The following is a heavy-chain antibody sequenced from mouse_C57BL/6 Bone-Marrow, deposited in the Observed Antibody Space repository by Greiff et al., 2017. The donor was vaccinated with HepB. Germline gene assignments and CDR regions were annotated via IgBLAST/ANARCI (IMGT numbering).Heavy chain of an antibody. V-gene: IGHV5-17*01. CDR2: ISSGSSTI. D-gene: IGHD1-1*01. Sequence: VQLKESGGGLVKPGGSLKLSCAASGFTFSDYGMHWVRQAPEKGLEWVAYISSGSSTIYYADTVKGRFTISRDNAKNTLFLQMTSLRSEDTAMYYCATGYYGSSWYFDVWGTGTTVTVSS. J-gene: IGHJ1*03. CDR1: GFTFSDYG. CDR3: ATGYYGSSWYFDV.